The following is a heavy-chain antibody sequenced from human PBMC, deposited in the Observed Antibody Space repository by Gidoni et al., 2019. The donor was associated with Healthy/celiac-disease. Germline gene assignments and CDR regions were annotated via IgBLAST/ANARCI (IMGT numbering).Heavy chain of an antibody. CDR1: GGTFSSYA. CDR3: AREGCSSTSFYNWPLNCFDP. CDR2: IITIFGTA. D-gene: IGHD2-2*02. Sequence: QVQLVQSGAEVKKPGSSVKVSCKASGGTFSSYAISWVRQAPLQGLEWMGGIITIFGTANYAQKFQVRVTITADKSTLTAYMELSSLRSEDTPVYYCAREGCSSTSFYNWPLNCFDPWGQGPLVTFSS. V-gene: IGHV1-69*06. J-gene: IGHJ5*02.